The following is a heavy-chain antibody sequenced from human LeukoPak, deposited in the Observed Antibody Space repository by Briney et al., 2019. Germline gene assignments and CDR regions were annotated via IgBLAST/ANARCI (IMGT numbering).Heavy chain of an antibody. J-gene: IGHJ4*02. CDR2: ISGRGDTT. Sequence: GGSLRLSCAASGFTFSSYAMSWVRQAPGKGLEWVSAISGRGDTTFYADSLRGRFTVSRDNSKNTLYLQMNSLRAEDTAVYYCAKATMATTYFDYWGQGTLVTVSS. V-gene: IGHV3-23*01. CDR1: GFTFSSYA. D-gene: IGHD5-24*01. CDR3: AKATMATTYFDY.